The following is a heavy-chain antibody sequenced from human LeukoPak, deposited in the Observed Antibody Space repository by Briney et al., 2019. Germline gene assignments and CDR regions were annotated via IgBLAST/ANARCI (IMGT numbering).Heavy chain of an antibody. V-gene: IGHV4-59*08. CDR2: IYYSGST. J-gene: IGHJ6*02. Sequence: SETLSLTCTVSSGSISSYYWSWIRQPPGKGLEWIGYIYYSGSTHYNPSLESRVTISVDTSKNQFSLKLTSVTAADTAVYYCARLRIGVTYYYYAMDVWGQGTTVTVSS. D-gene: IGHD3-10*01. CDR1: SGSISSYY. CDR3: ARLRIGVTYYYYAMDV.